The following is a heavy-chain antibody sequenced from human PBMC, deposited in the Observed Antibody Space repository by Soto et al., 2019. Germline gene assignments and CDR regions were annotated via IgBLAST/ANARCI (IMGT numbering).Heavy chain of an antibody. Sequence: EVQLVESGGGLVKPGGSLRLSCAASGFTFSSYSMNWVRQAPGKGLEWVSSISSSSSYIYYADSVKGRFTISRDNAKNSLSMQMNGLRAEDTAVYYCAREGGLSGYYLILSYYYYMDVWGKGTTVTVSS. D-gene: IGHD3-22*01. CDR1: GFTFSSYS. CDR2: ISSSSSYI. J-gene: IGHJ6*03. V-gene: IGHV3-21*01. CDR3: AREGGLSGYYLILSYYYYMDV.